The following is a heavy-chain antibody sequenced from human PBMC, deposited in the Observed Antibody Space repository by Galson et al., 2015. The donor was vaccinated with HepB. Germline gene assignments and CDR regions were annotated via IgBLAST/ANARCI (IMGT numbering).Heavy chain of an antibody. CDR3: ARDSRSKGGMDV. Sequence: SLRLSCAASGFTFSDYYMSWIRQAPGKGLEWVSYISSSSYTNYADSVKGRFTISRDNAKNSLYLQMNSLRAEDTAVYYCARDSRSKGGMDVWGQGTTVTVSS. J-gene: IGHJ6*02. V-gene: IGHV3-11*06. CDR1: GFTFSDYY. CDR2: ISSSSYT. D-gene: IGHD5/OR15-5a*01.